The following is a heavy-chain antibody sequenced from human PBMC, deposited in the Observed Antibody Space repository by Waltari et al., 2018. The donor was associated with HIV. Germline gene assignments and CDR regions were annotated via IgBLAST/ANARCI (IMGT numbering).Heavy chain of an antibody. CDR2: IWYDGSNK. D-gene: IGHD4-17*01. J-gene: IGHJ4*02. V-gene: IGHV3-33*01. Sequence: QVQLVESGGGVVQPGRSLRLSCAASGFTFSSYGMHWVRQAPGKGLEWVAVIWYDGSNKYYADSVKGRFTISRDNSKNTLYLQMNSLRAEDTAVYYCARDGMTTVTFPYYFDYWGQGTLVTVSS. CDR3: ARDGMTTVTFPYYFDY. CDR1: GFTFSSYG.